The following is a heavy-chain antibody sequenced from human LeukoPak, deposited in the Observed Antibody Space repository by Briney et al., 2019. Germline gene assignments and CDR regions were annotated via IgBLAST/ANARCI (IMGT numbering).Heavy chain of an antibody. J-gene: IGHJ4*02. D-gene: IGHD4-17*01. Sequence: PGGSLRLSCAASGFTFSSYSMNWVRQAPGKGLEWVSSISSSSSYIYYADSVKGRFTISRDNAKNSLYLRMNSLRAEDTAVYYCARDDYGDYSGYCFDYWGQGTLVTVSS. CDR2: ISSSSSYI. CDR3: ARDDYGDYSGYCFDY. CDR1: GFTFSSYS. V-gene: IGHV3-21*01.